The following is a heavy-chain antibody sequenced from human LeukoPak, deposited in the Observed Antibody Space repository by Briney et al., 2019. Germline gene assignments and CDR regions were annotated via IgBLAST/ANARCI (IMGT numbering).Heavy chain of an antibody. V-gene: IGHV4-4*07. J-gene: IGHJ3*02. CDR3: ARGGSSGWTAHDAFDI. CDR2: IYISGST. CDR1: GASISSYY. D-gene: IGHD6-19*01. Sequence: PSETLSLTCTVSGASISSYYWSWIRQPAGKGLEWIGRIYISGSTNYNPSLKSRVTMPVDTSKNQFSLKLSSVTAADTAVYYCARGGSSGWTAHDAFDIWGQGTMVTVSS.